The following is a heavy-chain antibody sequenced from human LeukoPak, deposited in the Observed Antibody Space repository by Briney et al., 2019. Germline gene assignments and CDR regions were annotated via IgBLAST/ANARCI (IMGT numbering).Heavy chain of an antibody. V-gene: IGHV4-34*01. CDR3: ARGQDYDYVWGSYRNEYYFDY. CDR2: INHSGST. D-gene: IGHD3-16*02. J-gene: IGHJ4*02. CDR1: GGSFSGYY. Sequence: PSETLSLTCAVYGGSFSGYYWSWIRQPPGKGLEWIGEINHSGSTNYNPSLKSRVTISVDTSKNQFSLKLSSVTAADTAVYYCARGQDYDYVWGSYRNEYYFDYWGQGTLVTVSS.